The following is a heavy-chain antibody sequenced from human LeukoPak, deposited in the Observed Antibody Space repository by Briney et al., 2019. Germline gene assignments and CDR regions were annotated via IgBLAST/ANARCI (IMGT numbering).Heavy chain of an antibody. D-gene: IGHD1-26*01. CDR3: AKGVGMNYYYMDV. J-gene: IGHJ6*03. CDR1: GFTFSSYA. CDR2: ISGSGGST. V-gene: IGHV3-23*01. Sequence: PGGSLRPSCAASGFTFSSYAMSWVRQAPGKGLEWVSIISGSGGSTYYADSVKGRFTISRDNSKNTLYLQMNSLRAEDTAVYYCAKGVGMNYYYMDVWGKGTTVTVSS.